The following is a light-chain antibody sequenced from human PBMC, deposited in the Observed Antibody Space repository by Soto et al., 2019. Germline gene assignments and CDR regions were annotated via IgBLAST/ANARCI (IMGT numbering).Light chain of an antibody. CDR3: QQYGTSSPIL. V-gene: IGKV3-20*01. CDR2: GPS. CDR1: QRVTSNS. J-gene: IGKJ5*01. Sequence: EIVVTQSPGTLSLSPGERATLSCRARQRVTSNSLAWYQQTSGHAPRLVFYGPSNSATGIPERLSGSGCGKDFTLTISSLEPDDFAVDLWQQYGTSSPILFGQGTRLESK.